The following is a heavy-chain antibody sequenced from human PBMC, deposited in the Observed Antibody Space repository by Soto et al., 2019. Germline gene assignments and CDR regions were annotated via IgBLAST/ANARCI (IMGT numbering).Heavy chain of an antibody. J-gene: IGHJ4*02. D-gene: IGHD3-9*01. V-gene: IGHV3-48*02. CDR2: VSSISSTI. CDR1: GFTLTAYG. CDR3: ARSRADGRYAFDY. Sequence: EVQLVESGGGLVQPGGPLRLSCAPSGFTLTAYGLNWFGQAPGKGREGVSYVSSISSTIYYTDSVKGRFTISRDNANNSLYLQMNSLRDEDTAIYYCARSRADGRYAFDYWGQGTLVTVSS.